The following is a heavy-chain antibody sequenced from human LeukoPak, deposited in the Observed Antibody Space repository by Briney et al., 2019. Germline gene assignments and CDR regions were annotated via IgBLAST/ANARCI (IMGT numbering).Heavy chain of an antibody. D-gene: IGHD3-16*01. CDR1: GGTFSSYA. CDR3: ARAGELRYMDV. J-gene: IGHJ6*03. CDR2: IIPIFGTA. V-gene: IGHV1-69*06. Sequence: ASVKVSCKASGGTFSSYAISWVRQAPGQGLEWMGGIIPIFGTANYAQKFQGRVTITADKSTSTAYMELSSLRADDTAMYYCARAGELRYMDVWGKGTAVTVSS.